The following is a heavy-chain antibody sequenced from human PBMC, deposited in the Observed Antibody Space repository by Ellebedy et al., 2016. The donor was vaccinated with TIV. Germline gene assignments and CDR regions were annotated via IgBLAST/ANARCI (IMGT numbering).Heavy chain of an antibody. CDR3: ARADYYDSSGPTPFDY. V-gene: IGHV3-11*04. D-gene: IGHD3-22*01. CDR1: GFTFSDYY. Sequence: GESLKISCAASGFTFSDYYMSWIRQAPGKGLVWVSRIKSDGRTTSYADSVKGRFTMSRDNAKNSLYLQMNSLRDEDTAVYYRARADYYDSSGPTPFDYWGQGTLVTVSS. J-gene: IGHJ4*02. CDR2: IKSDGRTT.